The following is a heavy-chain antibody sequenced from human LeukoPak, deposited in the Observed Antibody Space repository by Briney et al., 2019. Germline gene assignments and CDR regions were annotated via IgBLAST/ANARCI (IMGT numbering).Heavy chain of an antibody. J-gene: IGHJ4*02. Sequence: PGGSLRLSCAASGFTFSSFAMSWVRQAPGKGLEWVSRISGSSGRTDYADSVKGRFTISRDNSKNTLFLQMNSLRGEDTAVYYCAKQRGALRENWFFDHWGQGTLVTVSA. D-gene: IGHD3-9*01. CDR2: ISGSSGRT. CDR3: AKQRGALRENWFFDH. V-gene: IGHV3-23*01. CDR1: GFTFSSFA.